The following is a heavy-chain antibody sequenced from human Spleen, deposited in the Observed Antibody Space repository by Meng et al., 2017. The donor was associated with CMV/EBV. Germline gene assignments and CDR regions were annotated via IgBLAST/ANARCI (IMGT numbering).Heavy chain of an antibody. Sequence: GESLKISCAASGFTFSSYAMHWVRQAPGKGLEWVAVISYDGSNKYYADPVKGRFTISRDNSKNTLYLQMNSLRAEDTAVYYCASAYRITGTTPTLGSHWGQGTLVTVSS. D-gene: IGHD1-7*01. V-gene: IGHV3-30-3*01. CDR2: ISYDGSNK. CDR3: ASAYRITGTTPTLGSH. J-gene: IGHJ4*02. CDR1: GFTFSSYA.